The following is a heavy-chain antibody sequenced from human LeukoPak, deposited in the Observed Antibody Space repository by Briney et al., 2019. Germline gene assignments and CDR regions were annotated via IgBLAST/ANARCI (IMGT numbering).Heavy chain of an antibody. V-gene: IGHV3-15*01. D-gene: IGHD3-3*01. CDR3: TTGDFWSATLFDY. CDR2: IKSKTDGGTT. Sequence: GGSLRLSCAASGFTFSNAWMSWVRQAPGKGLEWVGRIKSKTDGGTTDYAAPVKGRFTISRDDSKNTLYLQMNSLKTEDTAVYYCTTGDFWSATLFDYWGQGTLVTVSS. J-gene: IGHJ4*02. CDR1: GFTFSNAW.